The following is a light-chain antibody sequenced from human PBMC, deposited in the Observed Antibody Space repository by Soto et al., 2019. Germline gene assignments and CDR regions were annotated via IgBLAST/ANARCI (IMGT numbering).Light chain of an antibody. J-gene: IGKJ1*01. CDR2: DAS. V-gene: IGKV3-11*01. Sequence: EIVLTQSPATLSLSPGERATLSCRASQSVSSYLAWYQQKPGQAPRLLIYDASNRATGIPARFSGSGSGTDFTLTISSLEPEDFAVYYCHQYANYPQTFGQGTKIEIK. CDR3: HQYANYPQT. CDR1: QSVSSY.